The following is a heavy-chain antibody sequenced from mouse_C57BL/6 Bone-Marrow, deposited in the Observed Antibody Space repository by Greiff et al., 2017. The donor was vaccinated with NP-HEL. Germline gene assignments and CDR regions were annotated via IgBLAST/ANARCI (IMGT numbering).Heavy chain of an antibody. CDR1: GFNIKDDY. J-gene: IGHJ2*01. D-gene: IGHD1-1*01. V-gene: IGHV14-4*01. CDR2: IDPENGDT. Sequence: DVQLQESGAELVRPGASVKLSCTASGFNIKDDYMHWVKQRPEQGLEWIGWIDPENGDTEYASKFQGKATITADPSSNTAYLQLSSLTSEYTAVYYCTTRSYYYGSSRDYWGQGTTLTVSS. CDR3: TTRSYYYGSSRDY.